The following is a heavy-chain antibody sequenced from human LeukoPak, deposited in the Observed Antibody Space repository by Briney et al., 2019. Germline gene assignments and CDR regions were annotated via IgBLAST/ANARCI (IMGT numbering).Heavy chain of an antibody. D-gene: IGHD1-26*01. CDR3: ARRDVVGARQDFDY. Sequence: PSETLSLTCSVSGASISSGSNYWGWIRQPPGKTLEWIGSIYSSGSTYYNPSLKSRVIIIIDTPKNQFSLKLSSVTAADTAVYYCARRDVVGARQDFDYWGQGTLVTVSS. CDR2: IYSSGST. CDR1: GASISSGSNY. V-gene: IGHV4-39*07. J-gene: IGHJ4*02.